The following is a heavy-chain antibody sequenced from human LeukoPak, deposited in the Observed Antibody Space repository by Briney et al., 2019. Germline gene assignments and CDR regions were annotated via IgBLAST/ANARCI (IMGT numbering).Heavy chain of an antibody. CDR3: ARDRLYRGYDNNWFDP. V-gene: IGHV3-30*02. Sequence: GGSLRLSCAASGFTLSSYGMHWVRQAPGKGLEWVAFIRYDGSNKYYADSVKGRFTISRDNAKNSLYLQMNSLRAEDTAVYYCARDRLYRGYDNNWFDPWGQGTLVTVSS. D-gene: IGHD5-12*01. CDR2: IRYDGSNK. CDR1: GFTLSSYG. J-gene: IGHJ5*02.